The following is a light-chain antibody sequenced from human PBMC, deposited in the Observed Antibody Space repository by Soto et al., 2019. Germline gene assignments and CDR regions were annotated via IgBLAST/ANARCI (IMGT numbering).Light chain of an antibody. CDR1: QSIRSY. CDR2: AAS. Sequence: DIQMTQSPSSLSSSVGDRVTMICRSSQSIRSYLHWYHHKPGKAPQLLIYAASSLHPGVPSRFSGTGSGTESTLTISSLQPEDFATYYCQQTYNPPYTFGQGTRLEIK. V-gene: IGKV1-39*01. CDR3: QQTYNPPYT. J-gene: IGKJ2*01.